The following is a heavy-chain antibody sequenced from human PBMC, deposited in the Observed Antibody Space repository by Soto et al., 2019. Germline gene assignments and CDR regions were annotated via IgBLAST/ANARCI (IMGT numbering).Heavy chain of an antibody. CDR3: ARIPRSYSGSYTYFDY. CDR2: IYWDDDK. CDR1: GFSLSTSGVG. Sequence: TQTLTLTCTFSGFSLSTSGVGVGWIRQPPGKALEWLALIYWDDDKYYSTSLKTRLTISKDTSKNQVVLTMTNMDPVDTATYYCARIPRSYSGSYTYFDYWSQGTLVTVSS. J-gene: IGHJ4*02. V-gene: IGHV2-70*01. D-gene: IGHD1-26*01.